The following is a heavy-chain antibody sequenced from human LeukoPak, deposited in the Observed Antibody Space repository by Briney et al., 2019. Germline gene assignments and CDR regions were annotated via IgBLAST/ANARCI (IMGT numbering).Heavy chain of an antibody. CDR2: IIPIFGTA. CDR1: GGTFSSYA. J-gene: IGHJ4*02. D-gene: IGHD3-22*01. V-gene: IGHV1-69*05. CDR3: ARDVGPAYYYDSSGYLDY. Sequence: SVKVSCKASGGTFSSYAISWVRQAPGQGLEWMGRIIPIFGTANYAQKFQGRVTITTDESTSTAYMELSSLRSEDTAVYYCARDVGPAYYYDSSGYLDYWGQGTLVTVSS.